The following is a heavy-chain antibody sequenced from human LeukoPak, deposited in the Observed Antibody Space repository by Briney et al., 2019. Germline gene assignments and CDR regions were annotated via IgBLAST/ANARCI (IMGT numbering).Heavy chain of an antibody. CDR2: MNIDGSEK. Sequence: HSGGSLRLFCAASGFTFSNYWMGWVRQAPGKRPEWVANMNIDGSEKYYADSVKGRFSISRDNARNSVYLQMASLRAEDTALYHCARNNGMDVWGQGTTVIVSS. CDR3: ARNNGMDV. CDR1: GFTFSNYW. V-gene: IGHV3-7*03. J-gene: IGHJ6*02.